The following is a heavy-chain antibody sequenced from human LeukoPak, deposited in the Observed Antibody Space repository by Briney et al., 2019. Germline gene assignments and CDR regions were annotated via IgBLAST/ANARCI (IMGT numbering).Heavy chain of an antibody. J-gene: IGHJ4*02. CDR3: ARGRDWNYLFFDY. D-gene: IGHD1-7*01. CDR2: IYTSGIT. V-gene: IGHV4-4*07. CDR1: GGSISSYY. Sequence: SETLSLTCTVSGGSISSYYWSWIRQPAGKSLEWIGRIYTSGITNYNPSLQSRVTMSVDTCKNQLSLKLNSVTAADTAVYYCARGRDWNYLFFDYWGQGTLVTVSS.